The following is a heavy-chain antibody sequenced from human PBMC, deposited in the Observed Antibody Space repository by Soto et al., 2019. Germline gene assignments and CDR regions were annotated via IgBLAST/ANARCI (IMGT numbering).Heavy chain of an antibody. Sequence: PSETLSLTCPVSGGSISSYYLSWIRQPPGKGLEWIGYIYYSGSTNYNPSLKSRVTISVDTSKNQFSLKLSSVTAADTAVYYCARAEMATILDYWGQGTLVTVSS. V-gene: IGHV4-59*08. D-gene: IGHD5-12*01. CDR3: ARAEMATILDY. J-gene: IGHJ4*02. CDR2: IYYSGST. CDR1: GGSISSYY.